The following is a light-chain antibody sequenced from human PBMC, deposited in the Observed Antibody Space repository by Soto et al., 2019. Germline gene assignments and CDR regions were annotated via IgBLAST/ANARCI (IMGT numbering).Light chain of an antibody. CDR2: AAS. V-gene: IGKV1-27*01. J-gene: IGKJ1*01. Sequence: DIQMTQSHSTLCSSFGDRVTITWRASQGISNYLAWYQQKPGKVPKFLIYAASTLQSGVPSRFSVSGSGTDFTLTISSLKTEDVATYYCQNYDSSTWTFCQGTKVDIK. CDR3: QNYDSSTWT. CDR1: QGISNY.